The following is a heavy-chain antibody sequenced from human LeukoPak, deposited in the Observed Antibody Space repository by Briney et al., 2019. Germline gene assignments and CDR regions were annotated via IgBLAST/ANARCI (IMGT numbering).Heavy chain of an antibody. Sequence: ASVKVSCKASGGTFSSYAISWVRQAPGQGLEWMGGIIPIFGTANYAQKFQGRVTITADESTSTAYMELSSLRSEDTAVYYCARVARDGQQLATNFDYWGQGTLVTVSS. D-gene: IGHD6-13*01. J-gene: IGHJ4*02. CDR3: ARVARDGQQLATNFDY. CDR1: GGTFSSYA. V-gene: IGHV1-69*13. CDR2: IIPIFGTA.